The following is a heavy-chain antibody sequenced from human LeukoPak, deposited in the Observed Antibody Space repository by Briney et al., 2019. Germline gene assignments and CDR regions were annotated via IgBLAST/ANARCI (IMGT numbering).Heavy chain of an antibody. V-gene: IGHV1-69*13. CDR2: IIPIFGTA. CDR3: ARALYYDILTGYNWFDP. J-gene: IGHJ5*02. CDR1: GGTFSSYA. Sequence: ASVKVSCKASGGTFSSYAISWVRQAPGQGLEWMGGIIPIFGTANYAQKFQGRVTITADESTSTAYMELSSLRSEDTAVYYCARALYYDILTGYNWFDPWGQGTLVTVSS. D-gene: IGHD3-9*01.